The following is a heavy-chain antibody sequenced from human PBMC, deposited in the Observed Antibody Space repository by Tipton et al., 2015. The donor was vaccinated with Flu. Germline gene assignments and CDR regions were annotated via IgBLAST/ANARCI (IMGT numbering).Heavy chain of an antibody. Sequence: TLSLTCIVSGGSISSYYWSWIRQPPGKGLEWIGYIYYSGSTNYNPSLKSRVTISVDTSKNQFSLKLSSVTAADTAVYYCARDRGWPASLDYWGQGILVTVSS. D-gene: IGHD3-10*01. CDR2: IYYSGST. CDR1: GGSISSYY. J-gene: IGHJ4*02. V-gene: IGHV4-59*01. CDR3: ARDRGWPASLDY.